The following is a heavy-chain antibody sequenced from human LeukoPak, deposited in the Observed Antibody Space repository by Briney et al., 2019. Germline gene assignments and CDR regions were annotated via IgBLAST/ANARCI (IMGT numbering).Heavy chain of an antibody. J-gene: IGHJ4*02. Sequence: PGGSLRLSCAASGXTFSSYGMHWVRQTPGKGLEWVAVISYDGSTKYYADSVKGRFTISRDNSKNTLYLQMNSLRAEDTAVYYCAKDRYGDYLRVFDYWGQGTLVTVSS. CDR2: ISYDGSTK. CDR1: GXTFSSYG. V-gene: IGHV3-30*18. CDR3: AKDRYGDYLRVFDY. D-gene: IGHD4-17*01.